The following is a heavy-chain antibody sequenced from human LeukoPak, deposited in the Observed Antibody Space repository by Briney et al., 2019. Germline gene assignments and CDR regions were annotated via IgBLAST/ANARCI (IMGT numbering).Heavy chain of an antibody. J-gene: IGHJ4*02. Sequence: SQTLSLTCDISGDRVSSNSAAWNWIRQSPSRGLEWLGRTYYRSEWYSDYAVPVKGRIIINADTSKNQFSLQLKSVTPEDTAVYYCAREQDYFDYWGQGTLVTVSS. V-gene: IGHV6-1*01. CDR3: AREQDYFDY. CDR1: GDRVSSNSAA. CDR2: TYYRSEWYS.